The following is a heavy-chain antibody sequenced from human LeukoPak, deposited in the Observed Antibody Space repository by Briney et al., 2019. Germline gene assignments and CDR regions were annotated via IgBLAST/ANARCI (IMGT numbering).Heavy chain of an antibody. CDR3: AKDTSYTGSLFGYFDY. CDR2: ISWKSGSI. CDR1: GFTFDDYA. Sequence: GGSLRLSCAASGFTFDDYAMHWVRQAPGKGLEWVSGISWKSGSIGYADSVKGRFTISRDNAENSLYLQMNSLRAEDMALYYCAKDTSYTGSLFGYFDYWGQGTLVTVSS. V-gene: IGHV3-9*03. D-gene: IGHD1-26*01. J-gene: IGHJ4*02.